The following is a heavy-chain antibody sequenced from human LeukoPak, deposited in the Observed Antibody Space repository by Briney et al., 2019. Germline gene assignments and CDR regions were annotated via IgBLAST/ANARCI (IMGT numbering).Heavy chain of an antibody. CDR2: ISGSGGST. D-gene: IGHD4-23*01. CDR3: AKDPVVIPFDY. J-gene: IGHJ4*02. Sequence: GGSLRLSCAASGFTFSSYAVSWVRQAPGKGLEWVSAISGSGGSTYYADSAKGRFTISRDNSKNTLYLQMNSLRAEDTAVYYCAKDPVVIPFDYWGQGTLVTVSS. CDR1: GFTFSSYA. V-gene: IGHV3-23*01.